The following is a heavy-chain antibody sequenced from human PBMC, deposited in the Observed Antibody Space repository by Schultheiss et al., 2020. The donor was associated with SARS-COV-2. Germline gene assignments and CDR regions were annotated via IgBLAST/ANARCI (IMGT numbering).Heavy chain of an antibody. Sequence: GESLKISCAASGFTVSSNYMTWVRQAPGKELEWVSVIQSGGITYYADSVKGRFTISRDNAKNTVDLQMNSLRPEDTAVYYCAKKALQMGGGSYFDNWGRGTLVTVSS. CDR2: IQSGGIT. CDR3: AKKALQMGGGSYFDN. D-gene: IGHD1-26*01. CDR1: GFTVSSNY. V-gene: IGHV3-66*02. J-gene: IGHJ4*02.